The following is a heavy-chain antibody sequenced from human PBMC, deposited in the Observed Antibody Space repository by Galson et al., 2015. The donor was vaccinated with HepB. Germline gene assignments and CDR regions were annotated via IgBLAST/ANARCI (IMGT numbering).Heavy chain of an antibody. CDR2: MSYDGSNK. Sequence: SLRLSCAASGFTFSSYAMHWVRQAPGKGLEWVAVMSYDGSNKYYADSVKGRFTISRDNSKNTLYLQMNSLRAEDTAVYYCARGQGYSSGWWGGDYWGQGTLVTVSS. J-gene: IGHJ4*02. D-gene: IGHD6-19*01. CDR3: ARGQGYSSGWWGGDY. V-gene: IGHV3-30*04. CDR1: GFTFSSYA.